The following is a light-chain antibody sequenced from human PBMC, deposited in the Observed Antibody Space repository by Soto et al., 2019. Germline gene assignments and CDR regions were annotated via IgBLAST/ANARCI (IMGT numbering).Light chain of an antibody. V-gene: IGKV1-5*03. Sequence: DIQMTQSPSTLSESVGDRVPITCRAGQTISSWLAWYQQKPGKAPKLLIYKASTLKSGVPSRFSGSGSGTEFTLTISSLQPDDFATYYCQHYSSYSEAFGQGTKVDI. CDR1: QTISSW. CDR3: QHYSSYSEA. J-gene: IGKJ1*01. CDR2: KAS.